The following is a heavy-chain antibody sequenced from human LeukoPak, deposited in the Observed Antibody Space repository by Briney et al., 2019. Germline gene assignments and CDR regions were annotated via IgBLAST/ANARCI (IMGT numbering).Heavy chain of an antibody. V-gene: IGHV4-39*01. CDR2: IYYSGST. CDR1: GGSISSSSYY. J-gene: IGHJ6*02. CDR3: ARVPPTHYYYYYGMDV. Sequence: SETLSLTCTVSGGSISSSSYYWGWIRQPPGKGLEWIGSIYYSGSTYYNPSLKSRVTISVDTSKNQFSLKLSSVTAADTAVYYCARVPPTHYYYYYGMDVWGQGTTVTVSS.